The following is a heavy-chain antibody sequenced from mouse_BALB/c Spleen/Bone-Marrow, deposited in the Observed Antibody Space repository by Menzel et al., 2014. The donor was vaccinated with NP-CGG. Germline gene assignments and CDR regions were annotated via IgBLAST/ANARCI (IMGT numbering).Heavy chain of an antibody. D-gene: IGHD1-1*01. CDR2: IDPYNGGT. CDR3: ARPYGRGAMDY. J-gene: IGHJ4*01. Sequence: QLVESGPELVKPGASVKVSCKASGYAFTSYNMYWVKQSHGKSLEWIGYIDPYNGGTSYNQKFKGKATLTVDKSSSTAYMHLSSLTSEDSAVYYCARPYGRGAMDYWGQGTSVTVSS. V-gene: IGHV1S135*01. CDR1: GYAFTSYN.